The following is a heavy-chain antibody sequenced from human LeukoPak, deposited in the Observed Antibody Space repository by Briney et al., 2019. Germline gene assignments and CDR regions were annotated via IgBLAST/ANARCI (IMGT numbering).Heavy chain of an antibody. D-gene: IGHD2-8*01. V-gene: IGHV1-8*02. Sequence: ASVKVSCKTSGNIFNNYVFNWVRQATGQGLEWMGWMNPNSGNTGYAQKFQGRVTMTRNTSISTAYMELSSLRSEDTAVYYCARGISRRAPWSYWGQGTLVTVSS. CDR1: GNIFNNYV. CDR2: MNPNSGNT. CDR3: ARGISRRAPWSY. J-gene: IGHJ4*02.